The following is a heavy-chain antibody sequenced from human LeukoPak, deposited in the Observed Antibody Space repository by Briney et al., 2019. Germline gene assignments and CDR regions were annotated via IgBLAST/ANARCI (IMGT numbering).Heavy chain of an antibody. D-gene: IGHD3-10*01. V-gene: IGHV4-34*01. CDR3: ARDQGYCGSGSYLF. CDR2: INHSGST. CDR1: GGSFSGYY. J-gene: IGHJ4*02. Sequence: SETLSLTCAVYGGSFSGYYWSWIRQPPGKGLEWIGEINHSGSTNYNPSLKSRVTISVDTSKNQFSLKLSSVTAADTAVYYCARDQGYCGSGSYLFWGQGTLVTVSS.